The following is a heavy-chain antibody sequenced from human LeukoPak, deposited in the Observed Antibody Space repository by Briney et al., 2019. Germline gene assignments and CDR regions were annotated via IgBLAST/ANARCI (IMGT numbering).Heavy chain of an antibody. CDR3: GKTDIYFNPIDY. CDR2: IHRAGRT. Sequence: SGTLSLTFAVSGVSISSSEWWIWVRQPPGQGLEWIGEIHRAGRTRYNPSLKSRVTISMDYSKNQFSLKLTSVTAADTAIYYCGKTDIYFNPIDYWGPGSLVTVSS. D-gene: IGHD3-9*01. V-gene: IGHV4-4*02. CDR1: GVSISSSEW. J-gene: IGHJ4*02.